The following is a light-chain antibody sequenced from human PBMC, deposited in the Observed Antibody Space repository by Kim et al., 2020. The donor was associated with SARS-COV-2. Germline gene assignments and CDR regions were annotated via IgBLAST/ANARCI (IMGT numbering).Light chain of an antibody. CDR2: EDN. Sequence: KTVTISCTRSRGSIASNYVQWYQHRPGSAPTTVIYEDNQRPSGVPDRFSGSIDSSSNSASLTISGLKTEDEADFYCQSYDSSNSWVFGGGTQLTVL. CDR1: RGSIASNY. J-gene: IGLJ3*02. CDR3: QSYDSSNSWV. V-gene: IGLV6-57*03.